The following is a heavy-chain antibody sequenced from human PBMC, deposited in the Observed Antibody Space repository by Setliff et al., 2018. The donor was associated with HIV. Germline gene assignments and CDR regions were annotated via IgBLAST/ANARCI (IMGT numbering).Heavy chain of an antibody. CDR2: IYTSGSS. CDR3: ARDWNHYFYYMDV. V-gene: IGHV4-61*09. J-gene: IGHJ6*03. D-gene: IGHD1-1*01. CDR1: GGSISSGSYY. Sequence: PSETLSLTCSVSGGSISSGSYYWSWIRQPAGKGLEWIGHIYTSGSSTYNPSLKSRVTISRDTSKNQFSLKLSSVTAADTAVYYCARDWNHYFYYMDVWGKGTTVTVSS.